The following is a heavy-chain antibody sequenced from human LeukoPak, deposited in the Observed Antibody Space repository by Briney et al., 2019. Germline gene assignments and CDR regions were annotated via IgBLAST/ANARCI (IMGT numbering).Heavy chain of an antibody. CDR3: ASAPRQGSIGGLDY. J-gene: IGHJ4*02. D-gene: IGHD3-16*01. V-gene: IGHV3-48*02. CDR2: ISSGSSTI. Sequence: PGGSLRLSCAASGFTFSRFSMNWVRQAPGKGLEWVSYISSGSSTIYYADSVKGRFTISRDNANNSLYLQMNSLRDEDTAVYYCASAPRQGSIGGLDYWGQGTLVTVSS. CDR1: GFTFSRFS.